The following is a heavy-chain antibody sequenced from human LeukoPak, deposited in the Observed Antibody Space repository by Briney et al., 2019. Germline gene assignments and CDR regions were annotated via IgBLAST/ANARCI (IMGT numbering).Heavy chain of an antibody. D-gene: IGHD5-24*01. Sequence: GRSLRLSCAASGFTLSSYVMHWVRQAPGKGLEWVAAIWHDGNKVYNADSVKGRFTISRDNSMNTLYLQMNSLRAEDTAVYYCAKSRDGYSRGTYWGQGTLVTVSS. CDR2: IWHDGNKV. CDR1: GFTLSSYV. V-gene: IGHV3-33*06. CDR3: AKSRDGYSRGTY. J-gene: IGHJ4*02.